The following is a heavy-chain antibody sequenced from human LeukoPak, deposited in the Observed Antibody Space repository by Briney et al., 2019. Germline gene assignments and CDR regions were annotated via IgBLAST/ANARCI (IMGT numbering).Heavy chain of an antibody. D-gene: IGHD3-22*01. CDR2: ISSSSSYI. V-gene: IGHV3-21*01. J-gene: IGHJ4*02. CDR1: GFTFSSYS. CDR3: AGEDSSGYYY. Sequence: KPGGSLRLSCADSGFTFSSYSMNWVRQAPEKGLEWVSSISSSSSYIYYADSVKGRFTISRDNAKNSLYLQMNSLRAEDTAVYYCAGEDSSGYYYWGQGTLVTVSS.